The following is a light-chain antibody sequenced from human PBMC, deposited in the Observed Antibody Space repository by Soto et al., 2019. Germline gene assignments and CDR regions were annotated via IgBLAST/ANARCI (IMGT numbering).Light chain of an antibody. CDR2: DAS. Sequence: DIQMTQSPSSLSASVGDRVTITCQASLDISNYLNWYQQKPGKAPKLLIYDASNLETGVPSRFSGSGSGSDFTFTISSLQPEDIATYYCQQYDNLPFTFGPGTKVDIK. CDR1: LDISNY. V-gene: IGKV1-33*01. CDR3: QQYDNLPFT. J-gene: IGKJ3*01.